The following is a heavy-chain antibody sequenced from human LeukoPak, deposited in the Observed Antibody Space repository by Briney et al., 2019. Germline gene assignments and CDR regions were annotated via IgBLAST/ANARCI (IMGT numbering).Heavy chain of an antibody. CDR3: AKAGWGTDIVALDY. Sequence: PGGSLRLSCTASGFTFDDYAMHWVRQAPGKGLEWVSGISWSSGSLGYADSVKGRFTISRDNAKNSLYLQMNSLRAEDTALYYCAKAGWGTDIVALDYWGQGTLVTVSS. CDR2: ISWSSGSL. V-gene: IGHV3-9*01. D-gene: IGHD5-12*01. CDR1: GFTFDDYA. J-gene: IGHJ4*02.